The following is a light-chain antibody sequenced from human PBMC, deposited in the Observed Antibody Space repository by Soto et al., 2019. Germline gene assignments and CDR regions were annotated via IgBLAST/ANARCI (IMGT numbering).Light chain of an antibody. CDR3: QHYNSYSEA. CDR1: QTISSW. V-gene: IGKV1-5*03. J-gene: IGKJ1*01. Sequence: QITQSPSTLSGSVGARVTITCRASQTISSWLAWYQQKQGKAPKLLIYKASTLKSGVPSRFSGSGSGTELTITISSLQPDDCETYDGQHYNSYSEAFGQGTKVDIK. CDR2: KAS.